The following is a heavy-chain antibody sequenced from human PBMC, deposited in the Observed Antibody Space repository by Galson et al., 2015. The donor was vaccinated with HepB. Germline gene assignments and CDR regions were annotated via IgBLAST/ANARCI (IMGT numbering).Heavy chain of an antibody. CDR2: IIPIFGTA. Sequence: SVKVSCKASGGTFSSYAISWVRQAPGQGLEWMGGIIPIFGTANYAQKFQGRVTITADESTSTAYMELSSLRSEDTAVYYCARYDHGGNSGDPGVSIGHYYYYGMDVWGQGTTVTVSS. V-gene: IGHV1-69*13. CDR1: GGTFSSYA. CDR3: ARYDHGGNSGDPGVSIGHYYYYGMDV. D-gene: IGHD4-23*01. J-gene: IGHJ6*02.